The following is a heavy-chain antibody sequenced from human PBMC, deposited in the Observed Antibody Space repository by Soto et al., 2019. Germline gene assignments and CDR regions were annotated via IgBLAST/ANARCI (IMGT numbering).Heavy chain of an antibody. D-gene: IGHD1-26*01. CDR1: GYTFTSYG. CDR3: AREIQYAGAPARYGMDV. V-gene: IGHV1-18*01. J-gene: IGHJ6*02. CDR2: ISAYNGNT. Sequence: QVQLVQSGAEVKKPGASVKVSCKASGYTFTSYGISWVRQAPGQGLEWMGWISAYNGNTNYAQKLQGRVTMTTDTSTSTAYMELRSLRSDDTAVYYCAREIQYAGAPARYGMDVWGQGTTVTVSS.